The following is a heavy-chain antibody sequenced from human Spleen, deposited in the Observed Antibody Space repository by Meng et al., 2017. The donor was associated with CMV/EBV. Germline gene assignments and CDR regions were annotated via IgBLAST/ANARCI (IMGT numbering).Heavy chain of an antibody. Sequence: GGSLRLSCKGTGFSFGDYAVSWVRQAPGKGLAWVSFIRTKAFGGTTGYSASVKGRLSISRDDSKSIAYLQMNSLKTEDTGVYYCSRVPCSSTSCSYYYGMDVWGQGTAVTVSS. D-gene: IGHD2-2*01. CDR3: SRVPCSSTSCSYYYGMDV. CDR2: IRTKAFGGTT. V-gene: IGHV3-49*04. CDR1: GFSFGDYA. J-gene: IGHJ6*02.